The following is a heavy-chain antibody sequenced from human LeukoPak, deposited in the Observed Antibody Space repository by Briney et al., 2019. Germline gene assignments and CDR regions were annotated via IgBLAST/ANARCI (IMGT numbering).Heavy chain of an antibody. D-gene: IGHD1-26*01. CDR3: ARDEGAKIAFHI. V-gene: IGHV1-69*06. CDR1: GGTFSSYA. Sequence: ASVKVSCKASGGTFSSYAISWVRQAPGQGLEWMGGIIPIFGTANYAQKFQDRVTITADKSTSTAYMELSSLRFEDTAVYHCARDEGAKIAFHIWGQGTMVTVSS. J-gene: IGHJ3*02. CDR2: IIPIFGTA.